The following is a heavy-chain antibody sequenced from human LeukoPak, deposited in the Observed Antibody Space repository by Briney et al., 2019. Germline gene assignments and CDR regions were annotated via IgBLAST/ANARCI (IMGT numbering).Heavy chain of an antibody. CDR2: ITTSGNTI. CDR1: GVTFSDCY. V-gene: IGHV3-11*04. D-gene: IGHD1-26*01. CDR3: VRVCSGNDYGTDY. Sequence: AGSLRLSCAASGVTFSDCYMNWIRQRPGKGLEWVPYITTSGNTIHYADSVKGRFTISTDNAKNSLYLQTNTLRAEASAVYYCVRVCSGNDYGTDYWGQGTLVTVPS. J-gene: IGHJ4*02.